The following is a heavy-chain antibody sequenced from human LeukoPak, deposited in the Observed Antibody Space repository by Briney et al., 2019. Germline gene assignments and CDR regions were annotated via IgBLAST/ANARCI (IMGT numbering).Heavy chain of an antibody. V-gene: IGHV4-39*01. CDR2: ISYRGTT. J-gene: IGHJ4*02. CDR1: GGSISTSSHY. D-gene: IGHD5-12*01. Sequence: PSETLALTCSVSGGSISTSSHYWAWIRQPPGKGVEWIGTISYRGTTYYTPSLKSRVTISVDTSKNQFSLIVSSVTAADTAVYYCATTDGYGYVDSWGQGILVTVSS. CDR3: ATTDGYGYVDS.